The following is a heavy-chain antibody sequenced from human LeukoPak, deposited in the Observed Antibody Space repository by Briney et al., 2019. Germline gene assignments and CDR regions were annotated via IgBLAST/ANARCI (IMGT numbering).Heavy chain of an antibody. CDR2: ISYSGST. Sequence: PSETLSLTCTVSGGSISSYNWSWIRQPPGKGLEWIGYISYSGSTNYNPPLKSRVTISVDTSKNQFSLKLSSVTAADTAVYYCARRLLRVGYGMDVWGQGTTVTVSS. CDR3: ARRLLRVGYGMDV. D-gene: IGHD1-26*01. J-gene: IGHJ6*02. V-gene: IGHV4-59*08. CDR1: GGSISSYN.